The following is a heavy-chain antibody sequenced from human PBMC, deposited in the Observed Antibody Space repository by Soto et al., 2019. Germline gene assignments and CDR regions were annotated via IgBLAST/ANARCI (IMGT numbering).Heavy chain of an antibody. CDR2: IYYSGST. V-gene: IGHV4-59*08. D-gene: IGHD3-3*01. CDR1: GGSINSHY. Sequence: SETLSLTCSVSGGSINSHYWTWIRQPPGEGLEWIGYIYYSGSTNYNPSLKSRVTISLDTSKNQFSLKLNSMTAADTAVYYFARHSKKPGDFDYYYGMDVWGQGTTVTVSS. J-gene: IGHJ6*02. CDR3: ARHSKKPGDFDYYYGMDV.